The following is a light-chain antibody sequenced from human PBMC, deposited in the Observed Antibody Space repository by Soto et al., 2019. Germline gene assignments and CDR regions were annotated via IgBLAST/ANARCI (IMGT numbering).Light chain of an antibody. J-gene: IGKJ5*01. V-gene: IGKV3D-15*01. Sequence: EIVMTQSPATLSVSRGERATLSCRANQAISSNLAWYQQKPGQSPRLLIYAASSRATGIPDRFSGSGSGTDFTLTISSLQAEDVAVYYCQQYHSDPITFGQGTRLEI. CDR2: AAS. CDR1: QAISSN. CDR3: QQYHSDPIT.